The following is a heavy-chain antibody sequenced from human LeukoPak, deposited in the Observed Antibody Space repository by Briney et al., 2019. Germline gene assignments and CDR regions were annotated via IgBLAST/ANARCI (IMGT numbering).Heavy chain of an antibody. CDR1: GVTFDDYA. J-gene: IGHJ2*01. CDR2: ISWDSGTI. V-gene: IGHV3-9*01. D-gene: IGHD6-19*01. Sequence: PGGSLRLSCAGSGVTFDDYAIHWGRQAPGKGLEWVSGISWDSGTIVYADSVKGRFTISRDNSKNSLYLQMNSLRAEDTAFYYCAKDRVAGIGYWFFDLWGRGTLVTVSS. CDR3: AKDRVAGIGYWFFDL.